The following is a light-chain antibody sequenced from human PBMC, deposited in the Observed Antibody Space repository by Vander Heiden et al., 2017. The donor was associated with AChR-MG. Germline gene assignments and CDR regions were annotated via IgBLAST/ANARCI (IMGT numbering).Light chain of an antibody. J-gene: IGLJ2*01. CDR2: EVT. Sequence: QSALTQPASVSGSPGQSITISCTGSSSDVGSYTLVSWFQQHPGKAPKLMIYEVTKRPSGVSNRFSGSKSGNTASLAISGLQAEDEADYYCCSCAASRTLIFGGGTKLTVL. CDR1: SSDVGSYTL. CDR3: CSCAASRTLI. V-gene: IGLV2-23*02.